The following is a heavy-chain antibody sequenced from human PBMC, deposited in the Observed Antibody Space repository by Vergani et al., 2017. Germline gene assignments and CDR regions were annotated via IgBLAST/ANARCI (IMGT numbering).Heavy chain of an antibody. CDR3: AREGVVRGVIITGWFDP. CDR1: GFIVSSNY. V-gene: IGHV3-53*01. J-gene: IGHJ5*02. D-gene: IGHD3-10*01. Sequence: EVQLVESGGGLIQPGGSLRLSCAVSGFIVSSNYMSWVRQAPGKGLEWVSVIYSGGSTYYADSVKGRFTISRDNSKSTLYLQMNSLRAEDTAVYYCAREGVVRGVIITGWFDPWGQGTLVTVSS. CDR2: IYSGGST.